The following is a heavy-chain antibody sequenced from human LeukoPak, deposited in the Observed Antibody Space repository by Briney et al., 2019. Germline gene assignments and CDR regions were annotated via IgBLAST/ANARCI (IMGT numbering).Heavy chain of an antibody. Sequence: PGGSLRLSCAASGLTFSSYAMHWVRQAPGKGLEYVSAISSNGGSTYYANSVKGRFTISRDNSKNTLYLQMGSLRAEDMAVYYCARDSIVGATSTFDYWGQGTLVTVSS. CDR2: ISSNGGST. J-gene: IGHJ4*02. D-gene: IGHD1-26*01. V-gene: IGHV3-64*01. CDR1: GLTFSSYA. CDR3: ARDSIVGATSTFDY.